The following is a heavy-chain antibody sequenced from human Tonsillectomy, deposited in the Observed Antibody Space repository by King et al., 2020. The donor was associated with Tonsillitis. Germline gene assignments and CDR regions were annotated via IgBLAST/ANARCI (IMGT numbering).Heavy chain of an antibody. V-gene: IGHV3-21*01. D-gene: IGHD6-19*01. CDR3: ARGGVGGTPNGMVV. CDR2: ISSSSSYI. J-gene: IGHJ6*02. Sequence: VQLVESGGGLVKPGGSLRLSCAASGFTFSSYSMNWVRQAPGKGLEWVSSISSSSSYIYYADSVKGRFTISRDNAKNSLYLQMNSLRAEDTAVYYCARGGVGGTPNGMVVWGQGTTVTVSS. CDR1: GFTFSSYS.